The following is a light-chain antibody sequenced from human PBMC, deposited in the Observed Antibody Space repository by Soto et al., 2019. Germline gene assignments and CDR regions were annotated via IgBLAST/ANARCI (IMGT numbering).Light chain of an antibody. CDR2: DAS. Sequence: DIQMTQSPSTLSASVGDRVTITCRASQTVGSWLAWYQQKPGKAPKLLIYDASALPRGVLSRFSGSGSGTKFTLTIASLQPDDFATYYCQQYETFSGTFGPGTKVDIK. CDR3: QQYETFSGT. V-gene: IGKV1-5*01. J-gene: IGKJ1*01. CDR1: QTVGSW.